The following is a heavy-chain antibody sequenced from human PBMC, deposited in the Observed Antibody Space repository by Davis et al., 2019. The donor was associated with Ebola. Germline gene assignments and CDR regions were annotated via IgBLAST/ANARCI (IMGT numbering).Heavy chain of an antibody. CDR1: GYTFTSYY. V-gene: IGHV1-2*04. CDR2: INPSGGST. D-gene: IGHD2-15*01. CDR3: ARGGAGVVVVAATRGDYYGMDV. Sequence: ASVKVSCKASGYTFTSYYMHWVRQAPGQGPEWMGIINPSGGSTSYAQKFQGWVTMTRDTSISTAYMELSRLRSDDTAVYYCARGGAGVVVVAATRGDYYGMDVWGQGTTVTVSS. J-gene: IGHJ6*02.